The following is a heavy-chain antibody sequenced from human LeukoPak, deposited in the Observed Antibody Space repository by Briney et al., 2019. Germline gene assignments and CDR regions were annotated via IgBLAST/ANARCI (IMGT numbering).Heavy chain of an antibody. CDR2: TYYRSKWYN. CDR1: GDSVSSNSAA. Sequence: SQTLSLTCAISGDSVSSNSAAWNWIGQSPSRGLEWLGRTYYRSKWYNDYAVSVKSRITINPDTSKNQFSLQLNSVTPEDTAVYYCARGGGYCSSTSCYENYYYYYYMDVWGKGTTVTISS. CDR3: ARGGGYCSSTSCYENYYYYYYMDV. V-gene: IGHV6-1*01. D-gene: IGHD2-2*01. J-gene: IGHJ6*03.